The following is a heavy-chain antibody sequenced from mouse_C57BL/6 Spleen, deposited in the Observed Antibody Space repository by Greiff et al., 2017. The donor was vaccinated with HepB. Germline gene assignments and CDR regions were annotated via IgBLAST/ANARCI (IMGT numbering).Heavy chain of an antibody. CDR2: IDPETGGT. D-gene: IGHD4-1*01. V-gene: IGHV1-15*01. Sequence: QVQLQQSGAELVRPGASVTLSCKASGYTFTDYEMNWVKQTPVHGLEWIGAIDPETGGTAYNQKFKGKAILTADKSSSTAYMELRSLTSEDSAVYYCTSDWDGGYDFDYWGQGTTLTVSS. J-gene: IGHJ2*01. CDR3: TSDWDGGYDFDY. CDR1: GYTFTDYE.